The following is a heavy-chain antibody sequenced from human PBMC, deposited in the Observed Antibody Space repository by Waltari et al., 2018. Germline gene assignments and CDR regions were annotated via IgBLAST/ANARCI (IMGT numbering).Heavy chain of an antibody. J-gene: IGHJ3*01. CDR3: ARGTAYYRPADVFEF. V-gene: IGHV4-59*01. Sequence: QVQLHESGPGLVQPSETLSLTCGVSGGSINNYYWSWIRQTPGKGLEWIGYVHYGGSTNYNPSLGGRVTISLDTSRNQFSLRLQSVTAADTAVYYCARGTAYYRPADVFEFWGQGTTVIVSS. D-gene: IGHD1-26*01. CDR2: VHYGGST. CDR1: GGSINNYY.